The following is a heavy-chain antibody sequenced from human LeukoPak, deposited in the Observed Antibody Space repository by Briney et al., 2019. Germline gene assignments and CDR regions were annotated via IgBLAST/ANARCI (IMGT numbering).Heavy chain of an antibody. J-gene: IGHJ5*02. CDR1: GGSISSSSYY. V-gene: IGHV4-39*01. CDR2: IYYSGST. CDR3: ARALAARGFDP. D-gene: IGHD6-13*01. Sequence: SETLSLTCTVSGGSISSSSYYWGWIRQPPGKGMEWIGSIYYSGSTYYNPSLKSRVTISVDTSKNQFSLKLSSVTAADTAVYYCARALAARGFDPWGQGTLVTVSS.